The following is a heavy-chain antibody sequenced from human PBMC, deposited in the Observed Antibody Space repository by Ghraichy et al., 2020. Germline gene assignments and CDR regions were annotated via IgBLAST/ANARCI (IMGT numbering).Heavy chain of an antibody. CDR1: GGSISSSNW. V-gene: IGHV4-4*02. CDR3: ARRKYYDISDRGIFDY. J-gene: IGHJ4*02. CDR2: IYHSGST. D-gene: IGHD3-22*01. Sequence: SETLSLTCAVSGGSISSSNWWSWVRQPPGKGLEWIGEIYHSGSTNYNPSLKSRVTISVDKSKNQFSLKLSSVTAADTAVYYCARRKYYDISDRGIFDYWGQGTLVTVSS.